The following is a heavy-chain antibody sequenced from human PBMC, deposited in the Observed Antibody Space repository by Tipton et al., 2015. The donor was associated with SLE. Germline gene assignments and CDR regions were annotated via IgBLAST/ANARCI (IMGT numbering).Heavy chain of an antibody. CDR1: GGSFSGYY. D-gene: IGHD6-13*01. J-gene: IGHJ2*01. V-gene: IGHV4-34*01. Sequence: TLSLTCAVYGGSFSGYYWSWIRQPPGKGLEWIGEINHSGSTNYNPSLKSRVTISVDTSKSQFSLKLSSVTAADTAVYYCARGRWDSSSWARLWYFDLWGRGTLVTVSS. CDR3: ARGRWDSSSWARLWYFDL. CDR2: INHSGST.